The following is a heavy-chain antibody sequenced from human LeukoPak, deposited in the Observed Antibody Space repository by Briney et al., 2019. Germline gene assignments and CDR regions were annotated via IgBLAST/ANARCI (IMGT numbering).Heavy chain of an antibody. J-gene: IGHJ6*03. V-gene: IGHV3-9*01. CDR2: ISWNSGSI. D-gene: IGHD3-10*01. CDR3: AKDRRSNGSGSPSGYMDV. Sequence: SLRLSCAASGFTFDDCAMHWVRQAPGKGLEWVSGISWNSGSIGYADSVKGRFTISRDNSKNTLYLQMNSLRAEDTAVYYCAKDRRSNGSGSPSGYMDVWGKGTTVTVSS. CDR1: GFTFDDCA.